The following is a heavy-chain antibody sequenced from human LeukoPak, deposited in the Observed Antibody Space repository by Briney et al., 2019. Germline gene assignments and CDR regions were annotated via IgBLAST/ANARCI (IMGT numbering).Heavy chain of an antibody. CDR2: INPNSGGT. CDR1: GYTFTGYY. CDR3: ARVDIVVVPAAMGY. D-gene: IGHD2-2*01. J-gene: IGHJ4*02. Sequence: ASVKVSCKASGYTFTGYYMHWVRQAPGQGLEWMGWINPNSGGTNYAQKFQGRVTMTRDTSISIAYMELSRLRSDDTAVYYCARVDIVVVPAAMGYWGQGTLVTVSS. V-gene: IGHV1-2*02.